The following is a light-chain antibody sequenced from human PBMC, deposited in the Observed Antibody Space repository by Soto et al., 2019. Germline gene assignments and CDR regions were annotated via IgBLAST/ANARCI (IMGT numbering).Light chain of an antibody. CDR3: QQYDNWPPWT. V-gene: IGKV3-15*01. J-gene: IGKJ1*01. CDR2: ATS. CDR1: QSVGSN. Sequence: EIVMTQSPATLSVSPGERAALSCRASQSVGSNLAWYQQKPGQSPRLLIYATSTRAAGIPARFSGSVSGTVFTLTISSLQSEDFAVYYCQQYDNWPPWTFGHGTKVEFK.